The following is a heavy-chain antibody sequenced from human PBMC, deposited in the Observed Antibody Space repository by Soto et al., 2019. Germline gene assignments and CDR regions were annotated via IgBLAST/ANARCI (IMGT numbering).Heavy chain of an antibody. CDR3: GRXXXTXXXXXTGLWGGHFDY. J-gene: IGHJ4*02. CDR2: INPAGGRT. Sequence: QVQLVQSGAEEKQPGASVKVSCKASGYSFSNSYVVWVRQAPGQGLEWMGVINPAGGRTTYAQKFQDRVTMTRDTSTSTVYIELISLRSEXTAXFYXGRXXXTXXXXXTGLWGGHFDYWGQGTQVTVSS. V-gene: IGHV1-46*01. CDR1: GYSFSNSY. D-gene: IGHD3-9*01.